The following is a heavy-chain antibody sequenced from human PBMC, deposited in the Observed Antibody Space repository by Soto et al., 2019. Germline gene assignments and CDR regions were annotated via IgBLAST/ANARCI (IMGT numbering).Heavy chain of an antibody. CDR1: GGSISSGGYY. CDR3: ARNGYYYGSGSYYSKWPTNYYYYYMDV. D-gene: IGHD3-10*01. J-gene: IGHJ6*03. CDR2: IYYSGST. Sequence: PSETLSLTCTVSGGSISSGGYYWSWIRQHPGKGLEWIGYIYYSGSTYYNPSLKSRVTISVDTSKNQFSPKLSSVTAADTAVYYCARNGYYYGSGSYYSKWPTNYYYYYMDVWGKGTTVTVSS. V-gene: IGHV4-31*03.